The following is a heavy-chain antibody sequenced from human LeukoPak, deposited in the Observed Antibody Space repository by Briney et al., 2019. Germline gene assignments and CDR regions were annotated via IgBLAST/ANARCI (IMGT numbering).Heavy chain of an antibody. CDR3: ARRGDDYGDQPQNYDAFDI. CDR1: GGTFSSYA. CDR2: IIPIFGTA. J-gene: IGHJ3*02. V-gene: IGHV1-69*06. D-gene: IGHD4-17*01. Sequence: SVKVSCKASGGTFSSYAISWVRQAPGQGLEWVGGIIPIFGTANYAQKFQGRVTITADKSTSTAYIELSSLRSEDTAVYYCARRGDDYGDQPQNYDAFDIWGQGTMVTVSS.